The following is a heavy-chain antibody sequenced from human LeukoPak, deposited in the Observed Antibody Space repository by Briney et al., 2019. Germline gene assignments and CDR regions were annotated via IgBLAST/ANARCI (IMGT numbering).Heavy chain of an antibody. CDR3: ARDGGYYPWFDP. CDR2: ISSSSSYI. Sequence: GGSLRLSCAASGFTFSSYSMNWVRQAPGKGLEWASSISSSSSYIYYADSVKGRFTISRDNAKNSLYLQMNSLRAEDTAVYYCARDGGYYPWFDPWGQGTLVTVSS. D-gene: IGHD3-10*01. V-gene: IGHV3-21*01. CDR1: GFTFSSYS. J-gene: IGHJ5*02.